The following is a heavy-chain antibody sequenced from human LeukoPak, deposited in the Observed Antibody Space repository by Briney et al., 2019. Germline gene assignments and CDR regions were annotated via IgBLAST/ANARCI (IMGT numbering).Heavy chain of an antibody. D-gene: IGHD1-26*01. CDR2: IYGGGTT. Sequence: GGSLRLSCAVSGITVSSYYMSWVCQAPGKGLEWVSIIYGGGTTYYTDSVKGRFTISRDSSKNTVYLQMNSLRAEDTAVYYCAIITPGSFFDYWGQGTLVTVSS. CDR1: GITVSSYY. J-gene: IGHJ4*02. V-gene: IGHV3-53*01. CDR3: AIITPGSFFDY.